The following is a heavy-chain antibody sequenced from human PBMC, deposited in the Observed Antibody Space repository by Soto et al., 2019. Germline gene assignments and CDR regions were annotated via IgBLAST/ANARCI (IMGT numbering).Heavy chain of an antibody. Sequence: ASVKVSCKASGYTFTSYGISWVRQAPGQGLEWMGWISAYNGNTNYAQKLQGRVTMTTDTSTSTAYMELRSLRSDDTAVYYCAGLQTDYCTNGVCPGGFNPWGQGTLVTVSS. CDR1: GYTFTSYG. D-gene: IGHD2-8*01. V-gene: IGHV1-18*04. CDR2: ISAYNGNT. J-gene: IGHJ5*02. CDR3: AGLQTDYCTNGVCPGGFNP.